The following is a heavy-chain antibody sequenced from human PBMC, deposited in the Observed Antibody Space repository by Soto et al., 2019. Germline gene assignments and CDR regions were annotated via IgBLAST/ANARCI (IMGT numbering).Heavy chain of an antibody. CDR1: GGSFSDFH. CDR2: IPHGGSA. J-gene: IGHJ4*02. Sequence: ETLSLTCAVSGGSFSDFHWSWGRQAPGKGLEWIGEIPHGGSATYDPSLGSRATLSLDKSTNEFSLKLTSVTAADTAVYYCARDLDLDLPWIFDYWGQGTLVTVSS. CDR3: ARDLDLDLPWIFDY. V-gene: IGHV4-34*01. D-gene: IGHD2-2*03.